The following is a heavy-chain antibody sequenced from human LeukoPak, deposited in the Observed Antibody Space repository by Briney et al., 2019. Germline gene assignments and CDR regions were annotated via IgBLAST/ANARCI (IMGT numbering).Heavy chain of an antibody. CDR2: IRSKTYDGTT. V-gene: IGHV3-49*04. CDR3: TISEYTYYYDGSGYLSDY. J-gene: IGHJ4*02. Sequence: TGGSLRLYCTASEFTFGDYALTWVRQAPGKGLHWLGFIRSKTYDGTTELPASVERRFTISRHYSKGIAYLQMNILKPEDTAVYYCTISEYTYYYDGSGYLSDYWGQGTLVSVSS. D-gene: IGHD3-22*01. CDR1: EFTFGDYA.